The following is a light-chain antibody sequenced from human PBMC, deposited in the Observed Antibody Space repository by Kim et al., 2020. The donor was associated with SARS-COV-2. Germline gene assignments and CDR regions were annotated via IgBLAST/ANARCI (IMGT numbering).Light chain of an antibody. V-gene: IGKV1-39*01. J-gene: IGKJ4*01. CDR1: QSISSY. CDR3: QQSYSTLT. Sequence: SASVGGRVTITCRASQSISSYLNWYQQKPGKAPKLLIYAASSLQSGVPSRFSGSGSGTDFTLTISSLQPEDFATYYCQQSYSTLTFGGGTKVDIK. CDR2: AAS.